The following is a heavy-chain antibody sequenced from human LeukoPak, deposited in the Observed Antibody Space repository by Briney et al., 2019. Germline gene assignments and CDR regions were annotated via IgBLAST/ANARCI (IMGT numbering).Heavy chain of an antibody. CDR1: GDSISGSDYY. D-gene: IGHD3-3*01. J-gene: IGHJ3*02. V-gene: IGHV4-61*08. CDR2: IYYSGST. CDR3: ARDGGAFDI. Sequence: SETLSLTCTVSGDSISGSDYYWGWIRQPPGKGLEWIGYIYYSGSTNYNPSLKSRVTISVDTSKNQFSLKLSSVTAADTAVYYCARDGGAFDIWGQGTMVTVSS.